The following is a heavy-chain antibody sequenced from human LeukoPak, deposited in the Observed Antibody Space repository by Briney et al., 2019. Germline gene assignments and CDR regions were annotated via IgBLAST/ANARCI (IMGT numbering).Heavy chain of an antibody. Sequence: SETLSLTCTVSGGSISSYYWSWIRQPPGKGLEWIGYIYYSGSTSYNPSLKSRVTISVDTSKKQFSLKLSSVTAADTAVYFCAXXXRDGYTLFYFDYWGQGTLVTVSS. CDR3: AXXXRDGYTLFYFDY. J-gene: IGHJ4*02. V-gene: IGHV4-59*01. CDR1: GGSISSYY. CDR2: IYYSGST. D-gene: IGHD5-24*01.